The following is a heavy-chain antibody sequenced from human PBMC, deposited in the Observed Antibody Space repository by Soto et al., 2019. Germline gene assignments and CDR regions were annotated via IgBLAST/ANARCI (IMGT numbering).Heavy chain of an antibody. CDR2: IYYSGST. CDR3: TRRHGGNLDD. D-gene: IGHD2-15*01. CDR1: GGSISSYY. V-gene: IGHV4-59*08. J-gene: IGHJ4*02. Sequence: SETLSLTCTVSGGSISSYYWSWIRQPQGKGLEWIGYIYYSGSTNYNPSLKSRVTISVDTSKNQFSLKLSSVTAADTAVYYCTRRHGGNLDDWGQTTRVTVSS.